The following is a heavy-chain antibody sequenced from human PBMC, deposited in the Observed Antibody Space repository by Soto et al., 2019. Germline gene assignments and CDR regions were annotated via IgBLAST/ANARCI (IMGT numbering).Heavy chain of an antibody. D-gene: IGHD2-2*01. CDR2: ISSSSSYI. V-gene: IGHV3-21*01. J-gene: IGHJ1*01. CDR1: GFTFSSYS. Sequence: GGSLRLSCAASGFTFSSYSMNWVRQAPGKGLEWVSSISSSSSYIYYADSVKGRFTISRDNAKNSLYLQMNSLRAEDTAVYYCARAGLPEATQVGYFQHWGQGTMVTVSS. CDR3: ARAGLPEATQVGYFQH.